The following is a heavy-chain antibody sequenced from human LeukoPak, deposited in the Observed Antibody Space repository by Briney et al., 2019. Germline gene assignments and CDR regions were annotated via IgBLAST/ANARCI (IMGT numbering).Heavy chain of an antibody. Sequence: PGGSLRLSCAASGFTFRSYEMNWVRQAPGKGLEWVSAISGSGDSTYYADSVKGRFTISRDNSKDTLYLQMNSLRAEDTALYYCAKDHDYYASGPIWGQGTMVTVSS. D-gene: IGHD3-10*01. V-gene: IGHV3-23*01. CDR1: GFTFRSYE. CDR2: ISGSGDST. J-gene: IGHJ3*02. CDR3: AKDHDYYASGPI.